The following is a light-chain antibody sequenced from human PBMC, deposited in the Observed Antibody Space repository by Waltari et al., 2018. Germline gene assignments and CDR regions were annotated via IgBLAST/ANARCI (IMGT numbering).Light chain of an antibody. CDR2: DLS. CDR1: SSLVGPYNP. Sequence: QSALTQPPCVSGSPGQSLPIPWTGTSSLVGPYNPVPWYQPPPGTAPKLIIFDLSSRPSGVPDRFSGSKSGSTASLTISGLQAEDEGDYYCSSYTPSGTLVFGGGTKLTVL. CDR3: SSYTPSGTLV. V-gene: IGLV2-18*02. J-gene: IGLJ2*01.